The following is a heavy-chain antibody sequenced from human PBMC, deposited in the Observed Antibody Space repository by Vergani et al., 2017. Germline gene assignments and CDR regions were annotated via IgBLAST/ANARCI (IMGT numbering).Heavy chain of an antibody. Sequence: QVQLVQSGAEVKKPGASVKVSCKASGYTFTGYYMHWVRQAPGQGLEWMGWINPNSGGTNYAKKFQGRVTMTRDTSISTAYMELSRLRSDDTAVYYCATGLSEEVQLERRNYWGQGTLVTVSS. V-gene: IGHV1-2*02. J-gene: IGHJ4*02. CDR3: ATGLSEEVQLERRNY. CDR1: GYTFTGYY. CDR2: INPNSGGT. D-gene: IGHD1-1*01.